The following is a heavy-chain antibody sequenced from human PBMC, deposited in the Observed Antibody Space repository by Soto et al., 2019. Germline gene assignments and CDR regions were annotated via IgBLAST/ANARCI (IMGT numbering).Heavy chain of an antibody. D-gene: IGHD6-13*01. J-gene: IGHJ6*02. Sequence: QVQLQESGPGLVKPSQTLSLTCTVSGGSISSGGYYWSWIRQPPGTGLEWIGYIYYSGSTYYNPSLKSRVTISVDTSKNQFSLKLSSVTAADTAVYYCARDLMLAAAGTYYYYGMDVWGQGTTVTVSS. V-gene: IGHV4-31*03. CDR2: IYYSGST. CDR3: ARDLMLAAAGTYYYYGMDV. CDR1: GGSISSGGYY.